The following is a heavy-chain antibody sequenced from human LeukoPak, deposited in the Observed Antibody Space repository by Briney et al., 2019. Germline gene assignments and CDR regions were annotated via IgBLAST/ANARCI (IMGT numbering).Heavy chain of an antibody. V-gene: IGHV3-48*03. Sequence: GGSLRLSCAASGFTFSSYEMNWVRQAPGKGLEWVSYISSSGGTIHYADSVKGRFTISRDNAKNSLYLQMNSLRAEDTAVYYCARDGSGRVPEMSAPDYWGQGTLVTVSS. D-gene: IGHD3-10*01. CDR1: GFTFSSYE. CDR2: ISSSGGTI. CDR3: ARDGSGRVPEMSAPDY. J-gene: IGHJ4*02.